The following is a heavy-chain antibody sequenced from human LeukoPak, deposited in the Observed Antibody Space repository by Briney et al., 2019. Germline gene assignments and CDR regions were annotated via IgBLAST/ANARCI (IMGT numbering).Heavy chain of an antibody. J-gene: IGHJ4*02. CDR2: IYSDGST. Sequence: GGSLRLSCAAPGFSVSTNYISWVRQAPGKGLEWVSVIYSDGSTKYADSVKARFTIARDNSKNTVYLQMNSLRVEDTAVYYCARPTLDNWGQGTLVTVSS. CDR3: ARPTLDN. V-gene: IGHV3-53*01. CDR1: GFSVSTNY.